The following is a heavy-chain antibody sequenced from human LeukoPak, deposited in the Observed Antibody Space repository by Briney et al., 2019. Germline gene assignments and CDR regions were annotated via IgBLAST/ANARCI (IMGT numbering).Heavy chain of an antibody. Sequence: PGGSLRLSCAASGITFSTVWMSWVRQAPRKGLEWVGRIKSKGNGETTDYAAPVRGRFTISRDDSKSTLYLQMNSLKTEDTAVYYCTTGDLYNYAWGSYDPFDYWGQGTLVTVSS. J-gene: IGHJ4*02. CDR2: IKSKGNGETT. V-gene: IGHV3-15*01. CDR3: TTGDLYNYAWGSYDPFDY. D-gene: IGHD3-16*01. CDR1: GITFSTVW.